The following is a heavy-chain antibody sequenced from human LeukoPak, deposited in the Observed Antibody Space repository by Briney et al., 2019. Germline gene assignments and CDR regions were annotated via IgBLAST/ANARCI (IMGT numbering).Heavy chain of an antibody. D-gene: IGHD3-22*01. Sequence: SETLSLTCTVSGGSISSYYWSWIRRPPGKGLEWIGYINYSGSTNYHPSLKSRVTISVDTSKNQFSLKLSSVTAADTAVYYCARHGGYYDSSGYYSIDYWGQGTLVTVSS. CDR2: INYSGST. CDR3: ARHGGYYDSSGYYSIDY. V-gene: IGHV4-59*08. J-gene: IGHJ4*02. CDR1: GGSISSYY.